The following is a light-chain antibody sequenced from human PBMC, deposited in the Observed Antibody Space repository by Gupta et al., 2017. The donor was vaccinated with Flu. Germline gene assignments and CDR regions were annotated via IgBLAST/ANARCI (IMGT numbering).Light chain of an antibody. CDR1: QSVSSY. Sequence: EIGLTESPAILSVAPGERATLSCRASQSVSSYLAWYQQKPGQAPRLLIYDDSNVAAGIPARFSGSECGKAFTLTISSLEPEDLAVYYCQQRSNWPITFGQGTRLEIK. CDR3: QQRSNWPIT. V-gene: IGKV3-11*01. CDR2: DDS. J-gene: IGKJ5*01.